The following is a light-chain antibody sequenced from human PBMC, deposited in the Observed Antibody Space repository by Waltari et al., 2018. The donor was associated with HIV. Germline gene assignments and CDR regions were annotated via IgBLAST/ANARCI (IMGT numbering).Light chain of an antibody. V-gene: IGKV1-12*01. J-gene: IGKJ3*01. CDR1: QGISDW. CDR3: QQSNSLPFT. Sequence: DIQLTQSPSFVSASVGDEVTITCRACQGISDWVAWYQHHPDIAPKLLIFAATKLHSGVPSWFICVGYGTKFSLTISRLQPEDFATYFCQQSNSLPFTFGPGAQVDVK. CDR2: AAT.